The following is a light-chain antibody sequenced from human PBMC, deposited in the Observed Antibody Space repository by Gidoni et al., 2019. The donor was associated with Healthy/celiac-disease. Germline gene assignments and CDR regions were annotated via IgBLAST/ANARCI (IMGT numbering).Light chain of an antibody. CDR1: QSVSSSY. J-gene: IGKJ2*01. V-gene: IGKV3-20*01. Sequence: DIVLTQSPGTLSLSPGERATLSCRARQSVSSSYLAWYQQKPGQAPRLLIYGASSRTTGIPDRFSGSGSGTDFTLTISRLEPEDLAGYYCQQYGSSPYTFGQGTKLEIK. CDR3: QQYGSSPYT. CDR2: GAS.